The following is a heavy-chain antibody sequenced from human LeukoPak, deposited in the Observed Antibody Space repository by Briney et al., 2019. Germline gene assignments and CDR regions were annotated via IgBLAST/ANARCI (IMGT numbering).Heavy chain of an antibody. Sequence: GGSLRLSCAASGFTFDDYTMHWVRQAPGKGLEWVSLISWDGGSTYYADSVKGRFTISRDNAKNSLYLQMNSLRAEDTALYYCARELGYSGYAALDYWGQGTLVTVSS. CDR2: ISWDGGST. CDR1: GFTFDDYT. V-gene: IGHV3-43*01. D-gene: IGHD5-12*01. J-gene: IGHJ4*02. CDR3: ARELGYSGYAALDY.